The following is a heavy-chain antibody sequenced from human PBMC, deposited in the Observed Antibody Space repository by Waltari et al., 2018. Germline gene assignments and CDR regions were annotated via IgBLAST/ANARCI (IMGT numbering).Heavy chain of an antibody. D-gene: IGHD2-21*02. Sequence: QVQLQESGPSLLKPSETLSPICTVSGGSISGFYWSWVRQPPGKGLDWIGYIYYTGSTNFNPSLKSLVTMSVDTSKNQFSLKLSSVTAADTAFYYCARGGGGDWEWFDPWGQGTLVTVSS. J-gene: IGHJ5*02. CDR1: GGSISGFY. CDR2: IYYTGST. CDR3: ARGGGGDWEWFDP. V-gene: IGHV4-59*01.